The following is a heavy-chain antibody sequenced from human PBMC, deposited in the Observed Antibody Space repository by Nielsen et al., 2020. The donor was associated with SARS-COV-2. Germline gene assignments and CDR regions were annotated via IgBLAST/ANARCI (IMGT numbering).Heavy chain of an antibody. V-gene: IGHV3-30*04. CDR2: ISFDGRYK. CDR1: GFTFSSYT. D-gene: IGHD2-2*01. J-gene: IGHJ5*02. Sequence: GGSLRLSCAASGFTFSSYTMHWVRQAPGKGLEWVAVISFDGRYKSYADSLKARFTIARDNSKNTLYLHLSSPRADDTAVYYCAKDRGLVPVENWFDPWGQGTLVTVSS. CDR3: AKDRGLVPVENWFDP.